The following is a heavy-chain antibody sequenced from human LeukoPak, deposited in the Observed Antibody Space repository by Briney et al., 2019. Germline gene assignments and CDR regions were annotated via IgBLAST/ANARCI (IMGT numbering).Heavy chain of an antibody. CDR2: ISSSGSTI. Sequence: GGSLRLSCAASGFTFSDYYMSWIRQAPGKGLEWVSYISSSGSTIYYADSVKGRFTISRDNAKNSPYLQMNSLRAEDTAVYYCARGSHYDFWSGPLGYWGQGTLVTVSS. CDR3: ARGSHYDFWSGPLGY. CDR1: GFTFSDYY. J-gene: IGHJ4*02. V-gene: IGHV3-11*01. D-gene: IGHD3-3*01.